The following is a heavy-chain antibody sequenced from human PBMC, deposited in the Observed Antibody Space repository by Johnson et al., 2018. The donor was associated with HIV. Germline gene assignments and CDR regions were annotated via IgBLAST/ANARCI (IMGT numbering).Heavy chain of an antibody. CDR3: AKVAVATAAGGVALDI. CDR2: ISYDGSNK. V-gene: IGHV3-30-3*01. Sequence: QVQLVESGGGVVQPGRSLRLSCAASGFTFSSYAMHWVRQAPGKGLEWVAVISYDGSNKYYADSVKGRFTISRDNSKNTLYLQMNSLRVEDTAVYYCAKVAVATAAGGVALDIWGPGTIVTVS. D-gene: IGHD6-13*01. J-gene: IGHJ3*02. CDR1: GFTFSSYA.